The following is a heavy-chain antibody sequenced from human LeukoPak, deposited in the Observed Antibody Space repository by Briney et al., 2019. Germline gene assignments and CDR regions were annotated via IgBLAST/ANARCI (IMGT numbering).Heavy chain of an antibody. J-gene: IGHJ4*02. CDR2: IYSGGST. CDR3: ARSGIPTGIDY. CDR1: GFTFSRSP. Sequence: GGSLRLSCVASGFTFSRSPMTWVRQGPGKGLEWVSVIYSGGSTYYADSVKGRFTISRDNSKDTLYLQMNSLRAEDTAVYYCARSGIPTGIDYWGQGTLVTVSS. V-gene: IGHV3-53*01. D-gene: IGHD2-15*01.